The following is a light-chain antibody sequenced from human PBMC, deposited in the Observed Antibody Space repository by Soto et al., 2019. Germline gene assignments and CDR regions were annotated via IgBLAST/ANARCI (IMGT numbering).Light chain of an antibody. V-gene: IGKV3-15*01. CDR3: KQIYTTPGIT. Sequence: IVMTQSPAALSVSPGERATLSCRASQSVSSNLAWYQQKPGQAPRLLIYVASTRATGIPARFSGSGSGTEFTLTVSSLQSEDFATYYCKQIYTTPGITFAQGTRLEIK. CDR1: QSVSSN. CDR2: VAS. J-gene: IGKJ5*01.